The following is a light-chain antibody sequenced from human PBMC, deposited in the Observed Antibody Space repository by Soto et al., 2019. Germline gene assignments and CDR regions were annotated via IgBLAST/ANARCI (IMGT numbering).Light chain of an antibody. CDR2: DAS. CDR3: QQYGSSPPWT. V-gene: IGKV3-20*01. CDR1: QTVSSSY. Sequence: EIVLTQSPGTLSLSPGERATLSCRASQTVSSSYLAWYQQKPGQAPRLLIYDASSRATGIPDRFSGSGSGTDFTITISRLEPEDFAGYYCQQYGSSPPWTFGKGTKVEIK. J-gene: IGKJ1*01.